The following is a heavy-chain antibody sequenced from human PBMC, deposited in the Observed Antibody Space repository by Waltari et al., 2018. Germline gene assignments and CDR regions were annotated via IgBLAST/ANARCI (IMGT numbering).Heavy chain of an antibody. V-gene: IGHV4-38-2*01. Sequence: QVQLQESGPGLVKPSETLSLTCAVSGYSISSGYYWGWIRQPPGKGLEWIGSIYHSGSTYHNPSLKSRVTISVDTSKNQFSLKLSSVTAADTAVYYCARHQAAAADYWGQGTLVTVSS. D-gene: IGHD6-13*01. CDR2: IYHSGST. CDR1: GYSISSGYY. CDR3: ARHQAAAADY. J-gene: IGHJ4*02.